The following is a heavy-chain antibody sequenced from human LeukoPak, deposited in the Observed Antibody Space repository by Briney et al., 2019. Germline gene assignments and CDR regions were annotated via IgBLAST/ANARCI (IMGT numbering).Heavy chain of an antibody. CDR2: ISGSGSST. Sequence: GGSLRLSCAASGFTFSSSGMSWVRQAPGKGLEWVSTISGSGSSTYYADSVKGRFTISRDNSKNTLYLQMNSLRSEDTAIYYCAKRDSSNMAYFDPWGQGTLVTVSS. V-gene: IGHV3-23*01. CDR3: AKRDSSNMAYFDP. CDR1: GFTFSSSG. J-gene: IGHJ5*02. D-gene: IGHD6-13*01.